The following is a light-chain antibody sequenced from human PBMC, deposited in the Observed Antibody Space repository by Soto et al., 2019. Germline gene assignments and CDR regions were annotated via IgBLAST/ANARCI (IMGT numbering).Light chain of an antibody. V-gene: IGLV2-8*01. CDR2: EVN. CDR3: SSYAGSSNV. CDR1: SSDVGGYNY. Sequence: QSALTQPASVSGSPGQSITISCTGTSSDVGGYNYVSWYQQQSGKAPKLMIYEVNKRPSGVPDRFSGSKSGNTASLTVSGLQAEDEADYYCSSYAGSSNVFGTGTKVTVL. J-gene: IGLJ1*01.